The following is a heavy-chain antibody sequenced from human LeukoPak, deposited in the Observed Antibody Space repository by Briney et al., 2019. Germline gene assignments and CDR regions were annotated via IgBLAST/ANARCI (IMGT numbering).Heavy chain of an antibody. CDR2: ISGGGSST. J-gene: IGHJ5*02. V-gene: IGHV3-43*02. CDR1: GFTFDNYA. CDR3: AKVLGSSSWYSLGS. D-gene: IGHD6-13*01. Sequence: PGGSLRLSCAASGFTFDNYAMHWVRQAPGKGLEWVSLISGGGSSTSYADSVKGRFTISRDNNKGSLYLQMSSLTTEDTALYYCAKVLGSSSWYSLGSWGQGTLVTVSS.